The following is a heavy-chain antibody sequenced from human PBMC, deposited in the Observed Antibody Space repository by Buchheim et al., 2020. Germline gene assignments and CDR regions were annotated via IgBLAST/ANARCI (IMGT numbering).Heavy chain of an antibody. CDR2: VHPTESYT. Sequence: EVQLVQSGAEVKKPGESLKISCKVSGYTSTTYWISWVCQLPGKGLEWMGRVHPTESYTHYSSSFEGHVTMSADKSLRTAYPQCSSLKASDTAMYYCAAISRGSYNYYFDYWGQGT. CDR1: GYTSTTYW. J-gene: IGHJ4*02. V-gene: IGHV5-10-1*03. CDR3: AAISRGSYNYYFDY. D-gene: IGHD1-1*01.